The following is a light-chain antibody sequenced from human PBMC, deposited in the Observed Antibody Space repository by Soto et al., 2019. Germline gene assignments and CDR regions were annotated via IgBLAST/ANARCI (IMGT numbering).Light chain of an antibody. CDR3: QQSYSFPRT. V-gene: IGKV1-39*01. CDR1: QSIANY. CDR2: STS. Sequence: DIPMTQSPSSLSASVGDRVTITCRASQSIANYLYWYQQQPGKAPKLLIYSTSTLQTEVPSRFSGSGSGTDFTLTINSLQPEDFGTYYCQQSYSFPRTFGQGTKVEI. J-gene: IGKJ1*01.